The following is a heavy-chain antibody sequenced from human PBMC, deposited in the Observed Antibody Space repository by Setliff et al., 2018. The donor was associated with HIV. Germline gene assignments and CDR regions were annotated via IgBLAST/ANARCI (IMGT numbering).Heavy chain of an antibody. CDR1: GGSMNSHY. CDR3: ARVARVHPFDP. J-gene: IGHJ5*02. V-gene: IGHV4-59*11. CDR2: IYYTGIP. Sequence: SETLSLTCSVFGGSMNSHYWSWIRQPQGKGLEWIGLIYYTGIPTYNTSLKSRVTMSVDRSKNQFSLRLTSVTAADTAMYYCARVARVHPFDPWGQGTLVTVS.